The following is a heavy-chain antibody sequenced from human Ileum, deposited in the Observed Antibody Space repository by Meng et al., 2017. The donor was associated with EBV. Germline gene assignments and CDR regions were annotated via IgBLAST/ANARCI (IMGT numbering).Heavy chain of an antibody. CDR1: GGSISVINW. V-gene: IGHV4-4*02. J-gene: IGHJ4*02. CDR3: AKNGEKYFEY. Sequence: QLPESGPGLVNPSGTLSLTCAVSGGSISVINWWSWVRQSPEKGLEWIGEMSDSGITHYNPSLKSRVTISADKSNNQFSLKLTSVTSADTAVYFCAKNGEKYFEYWGQGTLVTVSS. CDR2: MSDSGIT.